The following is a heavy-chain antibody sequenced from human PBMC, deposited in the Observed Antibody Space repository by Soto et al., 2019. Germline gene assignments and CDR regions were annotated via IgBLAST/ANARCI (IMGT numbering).Heavy chain of an antibody. CDR3: ARDTMTSLTPYQGFHYYGMDV. D-gene: IGHD2-2*01. J-gene: IGHJ6*02. CDR2: ISLDGIRK. CDR1: GFPFSSYT. Sequence: GGSLRLSCTASGFPFSSYTMHWLRGAPGKGLEWVGIISLDGIRKYYADWLKGRIVISRDNSKDSLYLQMDTLRPDDTAIYSCARDTMTSLTPYQGFHYYGMDVWGQGTTLTVSS. V-gene: IGHV3-30*09.